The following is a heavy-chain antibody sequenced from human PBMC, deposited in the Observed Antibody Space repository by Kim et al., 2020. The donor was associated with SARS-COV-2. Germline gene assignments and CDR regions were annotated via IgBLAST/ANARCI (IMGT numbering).Heavy chain of an antibody. CDR3: ANRAGYSSGWYGVPDYYYCYGMDV. J-gene: IGHJ6*02. Sequence: SETLSLTCTVSGGSISSSSYYWGWIRQPPGKGLEWIGSIYYSGSTYYNPSLKSRVTISVDTSKNQFSLKLSSVTAADTAVYYCANRAGYSSGWYGVPDYYYCYGMDVWGQGTPVTVSS. V-gene: IGHV4-39*01. D-gene: IGHD6-19*01. CDR1: GGSISSSSYY. CDR2: IYYSGST.